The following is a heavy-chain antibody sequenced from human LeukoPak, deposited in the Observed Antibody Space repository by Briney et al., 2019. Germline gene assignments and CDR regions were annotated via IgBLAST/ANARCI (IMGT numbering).Heavy chain of an antibody. J-gene: IGHJ3*02. Sequence: PGRSLRLSCAASGFTFDDYAMHWVRQAPGKDLEWVSGISWNSGSIGYADSVKGRFTISRGNAKNSLYLQMDSLRAEDTALYYCAKDIHPYYYDSSGYGLDAFDIWGQGTMVTVSS. D-gene: IGHD3-22*01. CDR2: ISWNSGSI. CDR3: AKDIHPYYYDSSGYGLDAFDI. CDR1: GFTFDDYA. V-gene: IGHV3-9*01.